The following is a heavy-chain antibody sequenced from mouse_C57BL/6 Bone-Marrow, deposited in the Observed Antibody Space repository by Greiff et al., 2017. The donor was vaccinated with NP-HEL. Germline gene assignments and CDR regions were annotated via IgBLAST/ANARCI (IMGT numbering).Heavy chain of an antibody. Sequence: ESGPGLVKPSQSLSLTCSVTGYSITSGYYWNWIRQFPGNKLEWMGYISYDGSNNYNPSLKNRISITRDTSKNQFFLKLNSVTTEDTATYYCARERLGLFAYWGQGTLVTVSA. J-gene: IGHJ3*01. D-gene: IGHD3-2*02. CDR3: ARERLGLFAY. V-gene: IGHV3-6*01. CDR1: GYSITSGYY. CDR2: ISYDGSN.